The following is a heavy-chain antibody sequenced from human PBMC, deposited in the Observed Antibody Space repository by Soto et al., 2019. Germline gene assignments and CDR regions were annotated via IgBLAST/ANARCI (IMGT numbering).Heavy chain of an antibody. V-gene: IGHV3-23*01. D-gene: IGHD3-10*01. CDR1: GFTFSSHA. Sequence: EVQLLESGGSLVQPGGSLRLSCAASGFTFSSHAMSWVRQAPGKGLEWVSGISANGATTYSADSVKGRFTISRDNSKNTLFLQMNSLRAEDTAVYYCAKKGVVRGTFDYWVQGTLVTVSS. CDR3: AKKGVVRGTFDY. J-gene: IGHJ4*02. CDR2: ISANGATT.